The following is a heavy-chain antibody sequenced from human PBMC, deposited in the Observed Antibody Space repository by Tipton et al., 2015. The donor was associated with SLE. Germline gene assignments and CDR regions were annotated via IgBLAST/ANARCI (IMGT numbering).Heavy chain of an antibody. D-gene: IGHD3-16*01. J-gene: IGHJ6*02. CDR2: ISYDGSNK. V-gene: IGHV3-30*03. Sequence: SLRLSCAASGFTFSSYSMNWVRQAPGKGLEWVAVISYDGSNKYYADSVKGRFTISRDNSKNTLYLQMNSLRAEDTAVYYCARNLGSYYGMDVWGQGTTVTVPS. CDR1: GFTFSSYS. CDR3: ARNLGSYYGMDV.